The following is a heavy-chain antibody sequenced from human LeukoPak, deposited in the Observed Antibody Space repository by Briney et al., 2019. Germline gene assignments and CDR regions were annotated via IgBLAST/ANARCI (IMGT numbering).Heavy chain of an antibody. V-gene: IGHV3-48*03. D-gene: IGHD4-17*01. CDR3: ARVSTNTVTPLQYFDY. CDR1: GFTFSSYE. J-gene: IGHJ4*02. CDR2: IISSGSTI. Sequence: GGSLRLSCAASGFTFSSYEMNWVRQAPGKGLDWVSYIISSGSTIYYADSVKGRFTIARDNANNSLYLQMNSLRAEETAVYYCARVSTNTVTPLQYFDYWGQGTLVTVSS.